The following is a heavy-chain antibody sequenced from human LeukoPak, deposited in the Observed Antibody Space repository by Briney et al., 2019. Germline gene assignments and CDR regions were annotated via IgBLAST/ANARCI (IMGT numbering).Heavy chain of an antibody. Sequence: SQTLSLTCALSGDSVSSNTAAWYWTRQSPSRGLEWLGRTYYRSKWTYEYAESVRSRITINVDTSKNQFSLHLNSVTPEDTAVYYCARDPSGDQGFDCWGQGTLVTVSS. CDR2: TYYRSKWTY. V-gene: IGHV6-1*01. CDR3: ARDPSGDQGFDC. J-gene: IGHJ5*01. CDR1: GDSVSSNTAA.